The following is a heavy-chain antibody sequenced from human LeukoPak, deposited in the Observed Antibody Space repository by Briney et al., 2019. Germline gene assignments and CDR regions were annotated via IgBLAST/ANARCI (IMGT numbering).Heavy chain of an antibody. V-gene: IGHV3-43*02. CDR1: GFTFHNYA. Sequence: GGSLRLSCAASGFTFHNYAIHWVRQAPGKGLEWVSLTSGDGITTYFADSVKGRFTISRDNSKSSLFLQMNSLRTQDTALYYCARDHVYGGADYWGQGTLVTVSS. J-gene: IGHJ4*02. CDR3: ARDHVYGGADY. D-gene: IGHD5/OR15-5a*01. CDR2: TSGDGITT.